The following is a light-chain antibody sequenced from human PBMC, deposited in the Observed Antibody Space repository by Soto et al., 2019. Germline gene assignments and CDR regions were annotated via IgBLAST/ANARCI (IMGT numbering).Light chain of an antibody. CDR1: SFNIGSNY. V-gene: IGLV1-47*01. Sequence: QSVLTQTPSASGTPGQRVTISCSGSSFNIGSNYVYWYQQLPGTAPKLLIYTNNQRPSGVPDRFSGSKSGTSASLAISGLRSEDEADYYCAAWDDSLSGVGFGGGTKLTVL. CDR2: TNN. J-gene: IGLJ2*01. CDR3: AAWDDSLSGVG.